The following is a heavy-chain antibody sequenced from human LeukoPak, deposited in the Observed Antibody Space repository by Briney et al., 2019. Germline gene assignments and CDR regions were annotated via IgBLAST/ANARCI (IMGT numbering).Heavy chain of an antibody. CDR1: GGSISSSSYY. Sequence: SETLSLTCTVSGGSISSSSYYWGWIRQPPGKGLEWIGSIYYSGSTYYNPSLKSRVTISVDTSKNQFSLKLSSVTAADTAVYYCARDRGYSYGNWFDPWGQGTLVTVSS. V-gene: IGHV4-39*02. CDR3: ARDRGYSYGNWFDP. D-gene: IGHD5-18*01. CDR2: IYYSGST. J-gene: IGHJ5*02.